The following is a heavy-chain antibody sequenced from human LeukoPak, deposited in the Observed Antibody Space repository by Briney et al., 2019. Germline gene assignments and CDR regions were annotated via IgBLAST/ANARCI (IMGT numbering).Heavy chain of an antibody. Sequence: SETLSLTCTVSGGTISSYCWSWIRQPPGKGLEWIGSIYYSGSTYYNPSLKSRVTISVDTSKNQFSLKLSSVTAADTAVYYCARDLRGRSSSEFDYWGQGTLVTVSS. CDR3: ARDLRGRSSSEFDY. CDR2: IYYSGST. D-gene: IGHD6-6*01. CDR1: GGTISSYC. V-gene: IGHV4-59*01. J-gene: IGHJ4*02.